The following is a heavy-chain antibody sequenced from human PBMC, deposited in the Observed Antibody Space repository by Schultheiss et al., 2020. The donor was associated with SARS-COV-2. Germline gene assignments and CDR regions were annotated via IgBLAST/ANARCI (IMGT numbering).Heavy chain of an antibody. V-gene: IGHV4-38-2*02. D-gene: IGHD6-19*01. Sequence: SETLSLTCTVSGYSISSGYYWGWIRQPPGKGLEWIGSIYHSGSTYYNPSLKSRVTISVDTSKNQFSLKLSSVTAADTAVYYCARSAGTCDYWGQGTLVTVS. CDR1: GYSISSGYY. CDR2: IYHSGST. CDR3: ARSAGTCDY. J-gene: IGHJ4*02.